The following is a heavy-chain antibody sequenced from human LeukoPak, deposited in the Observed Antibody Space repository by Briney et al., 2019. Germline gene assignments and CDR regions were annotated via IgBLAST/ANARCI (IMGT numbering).Heavy chain of an antibody. CDR3: ARGGYSGYDGL. CDR2: ISSSSSYI. CDR1: GFTFSSYS. V-gene: IGHV3-21*01. J-gene: IGHJ4*02. D-gene: IGHD5-12*01. Sequence: GGSLRLSCAASGFTFSSYSMNWVRQAPGKGLEWVSSISSSSSYIYYADSAKGRFTISRDNAKNSLYLQMNSLRAEDTAVYYCARGGYSGYDGLWGQGTLVTVSS.